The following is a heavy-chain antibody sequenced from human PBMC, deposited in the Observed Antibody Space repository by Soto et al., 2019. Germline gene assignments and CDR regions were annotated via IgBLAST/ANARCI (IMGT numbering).Heavy chain of an antibody. CDR2: ISSSSGTI. CDR3: ASARWIGRDTCLL. V-gene: IGHV3-48*01. CDR1: GFTFSSHS. J-gene: IGHJ3*01. D-gene: IGHD3-16*01. Sequence: EVQLVESGGGLVQPGGSLRLSCAASGFTFSSHSVNWVRQAPGKGLEWVSYISSSSGTIYYADSVKGRFTISRDNPEKSPYLQLNGRRAEYTAVYYWASARWIGRDTCLLWGQDIMVAVSS.